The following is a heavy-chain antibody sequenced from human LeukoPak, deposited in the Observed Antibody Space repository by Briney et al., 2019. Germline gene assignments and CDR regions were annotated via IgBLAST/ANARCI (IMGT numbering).Heavy chain of an antibody. D-gene: IGHD6-19*01. V-gene: IGHV3-30*03. CDR1: GFTFSTYA. CDR3: AGVSESGWYYFDY. J-gene: IGHJ4*02. CDR2: ISYDGSYK. Sequence: GGSLRLSCAAWGFTFSTYAMHWVRQAPGKGLEWVAVISYDGSYKYYADSVKGRFSISRDDSKKTLYLQMSSLRDEDTAVYYCAGVSESGWYYFDYWGQGTLVTVSS.